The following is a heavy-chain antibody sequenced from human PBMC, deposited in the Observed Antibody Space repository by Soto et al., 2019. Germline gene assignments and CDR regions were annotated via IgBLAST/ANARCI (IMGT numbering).Heavy chain of an antibody. CDR1: GYTFTSYA. V-gene: IGHV1-3*01. D-gene: IGHD2-21*02. J-gene: IGHJ4*02. Sequence: QVQLVQSGAEVKKPGASVKVSCKASGYTFTSYAMHWVRQAPGQRREWMGWINAGNGNTKYSQKFQGRVTITTDTSASTAYMELSSLRSEDTAVYYCARSIVVVAAADYWGQGTRVTVSS. CDR3: ARSIVVVAAADY. CDR2: INAGNGNT.